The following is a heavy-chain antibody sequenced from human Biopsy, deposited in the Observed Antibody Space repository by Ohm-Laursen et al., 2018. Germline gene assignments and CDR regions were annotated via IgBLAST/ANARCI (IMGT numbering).Heavy chain of an antibody. V-gene: IGHV1-18*01. CDR1: GYTFTSYE. D-gene: IGHD2-21*01. J-gene: IGHJ4*02. CDR3: ARVALPLYLDN. CDR2: ISGYNGNT. Sequence: GASVKVSCKASGYTFTSYEINWVRQAPGQGLEWMGRISGYNGNTKYAQKFQGRVTMTTDTSTSAVYMEVRSLRSDDTAVYYCARVALPLYLDNWGQGTRVTVSS.